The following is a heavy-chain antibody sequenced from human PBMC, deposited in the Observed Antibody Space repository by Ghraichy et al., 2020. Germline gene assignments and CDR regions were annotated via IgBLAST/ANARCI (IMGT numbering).Heavy chain of an antibody. CDR3: ARDPRRAAGLRRGYFDL. V-gene: IGHV3-21*01. J-gene: IGHJ2*01. CDR2: ISSSSSYI. D-gene: IGHD6-13*01. Sequence: GGSLRLSCAASGFTFSSYSMNWVRRAPGKGLEWVSSISSSSSYIYYADSVKGRFTISRDNAKNSLYLQMNSLRAEDTAVYYCARDPRRAAGLRRGYFDLWGRGTLVTVSS. CDR1: GFTFSSYS.